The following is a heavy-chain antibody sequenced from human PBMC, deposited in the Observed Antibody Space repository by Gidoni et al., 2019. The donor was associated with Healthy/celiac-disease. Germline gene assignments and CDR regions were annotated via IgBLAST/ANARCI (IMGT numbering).Heavy chain of an antibody. CDR3: AKGPRHYYDSSGYYGFFDY. Sequence: EVQLVESGGGLVQPGRSLRLSCAASGFTFDDYAMHWVRQAPGKGLEWVSGISWNSGSIGYADSVKGRFTISRDNAKNSLYLQMNSLRAEDTALYYCAKGPRHYYDSSGYYGFFDYWGQGTLVTVSS. CDR1: GFTFDDYA. V-gene: IGHV3-9*01. D-gene: IGHD3-22*01. CDR2: ISWNSGSI. J-gene: IGHJ4*02.